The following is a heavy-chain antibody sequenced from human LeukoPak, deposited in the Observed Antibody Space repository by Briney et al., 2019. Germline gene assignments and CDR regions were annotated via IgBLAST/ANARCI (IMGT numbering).Heavy chain of an antibody. CDR1: GGSISSSRYY. CDR3: ARVRSSGWGHNFDY. D-gene: IGHD6-19*01. V-gene: IGHV4-39*01. J-gene: IGHJ4*02. Sequence: SETLSLTCTVSGGSISSSRYYWGWLRHPPGMGLAWIGTIYYSGSTYYNPSLKSRVTISVDTSKNQFSLKLSSVTAADTAVYYCARVRSSGWGHNFDYWGQGTLVTVSS. CDR2: IYYSGST.